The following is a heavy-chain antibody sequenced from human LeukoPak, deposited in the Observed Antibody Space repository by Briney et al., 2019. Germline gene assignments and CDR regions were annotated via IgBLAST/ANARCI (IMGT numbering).Heavy chain of an antibody. CDR3: ARLYCSSTSCYPLSPFDY. CDR1: GYTFTGYY. Sequence: RASVKVSCKASGYTFTGYYMHCVRQAPGQGLEWMGWINPNSGGTNYAQKFQGRVTMTRDTSISTAYMELSRLRSDDTAVYYCARLYCSSTSCYPLSPFDYWGQGTLVTVSS. J-gene: IGHJ4*02. V-gene: IGHV1-2*02. D-gene: IGHD2-2*01. CDR2: INPNSGGT.